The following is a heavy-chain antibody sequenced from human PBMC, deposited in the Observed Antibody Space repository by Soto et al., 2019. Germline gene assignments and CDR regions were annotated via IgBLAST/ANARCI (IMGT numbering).Heavy chain of an antibody. J-gene: IGHJ4*02. CDR2: ISSTTNYI. V-gene: IGHV3-21*06. CDR1: GFTFTRYS. CDR3: ARESEDLTSNFDY. Sequence: PRGSLRLSCAASGFTFTRYSMNWVRQAPGKGLEWVSSISSTTNYIYYGDSMKGRFTISRDNAKNSLYLEMNSLRAEDTAVYYSARESEDLTSNFDYWGQGTLVTDSS.